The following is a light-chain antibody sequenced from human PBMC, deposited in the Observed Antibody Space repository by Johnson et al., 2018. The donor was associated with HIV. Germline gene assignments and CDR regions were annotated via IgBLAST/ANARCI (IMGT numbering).Light chain of an antibody. CDR1: SSNIGNNY. CDR2: ENN. V-gene: IGLV1-51*02. CDR3: GTWDSSLSVLYV. Sequence: QSVLTQPPSVSAAPGQKVTISCSGSSSNIGNNYVSWYQQLPGTAPKLLIYENNKRPSGIPDRFSGSKYGTSATMGITGLQTGDEADYYCGTWDSSLSVLYVFGTGTRVTVL. J-gene: IGLJ1*01.